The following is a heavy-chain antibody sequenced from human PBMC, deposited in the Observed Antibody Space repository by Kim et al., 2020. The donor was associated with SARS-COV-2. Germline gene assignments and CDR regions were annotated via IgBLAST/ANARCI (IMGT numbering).Heavy chain of an antibody. V-gene: IGHV3-23*01. D-gene: IGHD3-22*01. Sequence: GGSLRLSCAASGFTFSSYAMSWVRQAPGKGLEWVSAISGSGGSTYYADSVKGRFTISRDNSKNTLYLQMNSLRAEDTAVYYCAKATLFSYYDSSGYYAPEFDYWGQGTLVTVSS. CDR2: ISGSGGST. CDR1: GFTFSSYA. CDR3: AKATLFSYYDSSGYYAPEFDY. J-gene: IGHJ4*02.